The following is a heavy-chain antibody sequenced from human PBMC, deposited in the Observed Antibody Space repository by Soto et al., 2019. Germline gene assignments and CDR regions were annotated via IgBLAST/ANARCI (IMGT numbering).Heavy chain of an antibody. V-gene: IGHV4-39*01. D-gene: IGHD2-2*01. J-gene: IGHJ4*02. CDR1: GGSISSSSYY. Sequence: QLQLQESGPGLVKPSETLSLTCTVSGGSISSSSYYWGWIRQPPGKGLELIGSIYYSGSTYYNPSLKSRVTIYVDTSQNQFSLKLSSVTAADTAVYYCARHDNIVVVPAATAFDYWGQGTLVTVSS. CDR2: IYYSGST. CDR3: ARHDNIVVVPAATAFDY.